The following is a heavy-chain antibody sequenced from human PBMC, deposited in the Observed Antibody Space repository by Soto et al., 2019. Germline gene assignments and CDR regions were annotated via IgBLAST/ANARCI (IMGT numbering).Heavy chain of an antibody. J-gene: IGHJ6*02. D-gene: IGHD3-10*01. CDR2: ISSNTYGATT. CDR1: GFTFSVYT. V-gene: IGHV3-49*04. CDR3: TRVRECVFRLRFHYYGMDV. Sequence: GGSLRLSCITSGFTFSVYTMSWVRQSPGKGLEWVGSISSNTYGATTEYAASVKDRFIISRDDSKSIAYLQMNSLKSEDTGVYYCTRVRECVFRLRFHYYGMDVRGQETTGRVSS.